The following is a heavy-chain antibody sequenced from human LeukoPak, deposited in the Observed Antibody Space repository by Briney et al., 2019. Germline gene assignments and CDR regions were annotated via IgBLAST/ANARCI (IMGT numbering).Heavy chain of an antibody. J-gene: IGHJ4*02. D-gene: IGHD6-19*01. CDR1: GYTFTSYA. CDR2: INAGNGNT. CDR3: ARDRAYSSGWYAY. Sequence: GASVKVSCKASGYTFTSYAMHWVRQAPGQRLEWMGWINAGNGNTKYSQKFQGRVTITRDTSASTAYMELGSLRSEDTAVYYCARDRAYSSGWYAYWGQGTLVTVSS. V-gene: IGHV1-3*01.